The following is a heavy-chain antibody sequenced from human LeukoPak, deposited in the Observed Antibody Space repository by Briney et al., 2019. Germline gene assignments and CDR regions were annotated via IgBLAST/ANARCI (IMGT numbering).Heavy chain of an antibody. CDR1: AFTFSHFW. CDR2: INGVGSST. CDR3: TRDPDLSGYSFFEA. V-gene: IGHV3-74*01. D-gene: IGHD3-22*01. J-gene: IGHJ5*02. Sequence: SGGSLRLSCAAAAFTFSHFWMHWVRPAPGKGLVWVSRINGVGSSTAYADSVKGRFTISTDNATNTLYLQINNLRADDTAMYYCTRDPDLSGYSFFEAWGQGTLVTVSS.